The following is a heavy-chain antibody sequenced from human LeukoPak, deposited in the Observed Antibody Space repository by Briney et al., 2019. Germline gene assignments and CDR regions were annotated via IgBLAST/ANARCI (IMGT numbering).Heavy chain of an antibody. V-gene: IGHV4-61*09. J-gene: IGHJ4*02. CDR2: IFTSGST. CDR1: GGSISSSSYY. CDR3: ARFDSSSWSYYFDY. D-gene: IGHD6-13*01. Sequence: PSETLSLTCTVSGGSISSSSYYWSWIRQPAGKGLEWIGHIFTSGSTNYNPSLKSRVTISVDKSKNQFSLKLISVTAADTAVYYCARFDSSSWSYYFDYWGQGTLVTVSS.